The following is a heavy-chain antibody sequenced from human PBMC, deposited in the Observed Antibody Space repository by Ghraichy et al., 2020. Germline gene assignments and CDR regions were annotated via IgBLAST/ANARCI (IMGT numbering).Heavy chain of an antibody. Sequence: ASVKVSCRASGYTFTNYDISWVRQAPGLGLEWMGWISTYSGNTNSAQKFQGRVTLTTDTSTSTAYMELGSLRSADTAVYYCASVKCSTTNCWMDAFDMWGQGTMVTVSS. D-gene: IGHD2-2*01. J-gene: IGHJ3*02. CDR1: GYTFTNYD. CDR2: ISTYSGNT. CDR3: ASVKCSTTNCWMDAFDM. V-gene: IGHV1-18*01.